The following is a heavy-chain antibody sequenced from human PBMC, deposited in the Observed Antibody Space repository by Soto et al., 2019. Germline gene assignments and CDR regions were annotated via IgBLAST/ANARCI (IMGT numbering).Heavy chain of an antibody. D-gene: IGHD6-19*01. V-gene: IGHV4-39*02. J-gene: IGHJ4*02. Sequence: PSETLSLTCTVSGGSISSSSYYWGWIRQPPGKGLEWIGYNYYSGSTYYNPSLKSRVTISVDTSKNQFSLKLSSVTAADTAVYYCARDSGWTLFDYWGQGTLVTVSS. CDR2: NYYSGST. CDR3: ARDSGWTLFDY. CDR1: GGSISSSSYY.